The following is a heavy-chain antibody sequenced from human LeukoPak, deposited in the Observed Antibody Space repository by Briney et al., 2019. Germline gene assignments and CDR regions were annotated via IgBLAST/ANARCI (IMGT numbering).Heavy chain of an antibody. D-gene: IGHD6-19*01. J-gene: IGHJ4*02. CDR2: IYYSGST. Sequence: PSVTLSLTCTVSGGSISSFYWSWIRRPPGRGLVGIGYIYYSGSTNYNPSLKSRVTISLDTSKNQISLKQSSVPAADTAVYNSARLLYSSGWNFDCGGQGTPVTAPS. CDR1: GGSISSFY. CDR3: ARLLYSSGWNFDC. V-gene: IGHV4-59*08.